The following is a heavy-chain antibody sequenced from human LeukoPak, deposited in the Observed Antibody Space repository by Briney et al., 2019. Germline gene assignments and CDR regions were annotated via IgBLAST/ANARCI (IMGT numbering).Heavy chain of an antibody. D-gene: IGHD6-19*01. J-gene: IGHJ4*02. Sequence: PGGSLTLSCAASGFTFSNYNMNWVRQAPGKGLEWVSYISSGGGATHYADSVKGRFTISRDNAKNSLYLQMNSLRDEDTALYSCAKTHGNGWYFDYWGQGNLVTVAS. CDR3: AKTHGNGWYFDY. CDR2: ISSGGGAT. V-gene: IGHV3-48*02. CDR1: GFTFSNYN.